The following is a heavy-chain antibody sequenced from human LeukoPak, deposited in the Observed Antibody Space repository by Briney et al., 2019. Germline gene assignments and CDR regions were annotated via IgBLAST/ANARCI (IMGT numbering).Heavy chain of an antibody. CDR2: IYHSGST. CDR3: ARDRKPYYYDPNTNFDY. D-gene: IGHD3-22*01. J-gene: IGHJ4*02. V-gene: IGHV4-39*07. CDR1: GGSISSSSYY. Sequence: PSETLSLTCTVSGGSISSSSYYWGWIRQPPGKGLEWIGSIYHSGSTYYNPSLKSRVTISVDTSKNQFSLKLSSVTAADTAVYYCARDRKPYYYDPNTNFDYWGQGTLVTVSS.